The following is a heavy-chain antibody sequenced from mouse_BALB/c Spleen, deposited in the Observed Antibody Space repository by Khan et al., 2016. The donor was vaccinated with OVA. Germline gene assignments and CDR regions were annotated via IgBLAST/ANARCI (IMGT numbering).Heavy chain of an antibody. CDR2: ISSGGHYT. Sequence: EVKLVESGGDLVKPGGSLKLSCAASGFTFSSYGMSWVRQTPDKRLEWVATISSGGHYTYFPDSVRGRFTISRDNAKNTLYLQMSSLKSEDTAMYYCARTITTAKGDYCAMDYWGQGTSVTVAS. CDR1: GFTFSSYG. CDR3: ARTITTAKGDYCAMDY. D-gene: IGHD1-2*01. J-gene: IGHJ4*01. V-gene: IGHV5-6*01.